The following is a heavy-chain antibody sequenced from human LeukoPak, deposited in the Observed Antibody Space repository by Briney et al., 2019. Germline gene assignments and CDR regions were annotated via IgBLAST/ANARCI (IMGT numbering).Heavy chain of an antibody. CDR1: GGTFSSYA. CDR2: IIPIFGTA. Sequence: SVKVSCKASGGTFSSYAISWVRQAPGQGLEWMGGIIPIFGTANYAQKFQGRVTINADESTSTAYMELSSLRSEDTAVYYCARDSPAARYSSSFIYYFDYWGQGTLVTVSS. CDR3: ARDSPAARYSSSFIYYFDY. J-gene: IGHJ4*02. D-gene: IGHD6-13*01. V-gene: IGHV1-69*13.